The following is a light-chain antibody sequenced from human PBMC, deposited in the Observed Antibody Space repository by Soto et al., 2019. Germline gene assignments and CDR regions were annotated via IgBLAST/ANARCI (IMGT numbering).Light chain of an antibody. Sequence: QSVLTQPRSVSGSPGQSVTISCTGISNNYVSWYQQHPGKVPKVIVYDVTLRPSGVSDRFSGSRSGNTASLAISGLRAEDEADYYCCSYSGTYPEVVFGGGPKVTVL. CDR1: SNNY. J-gene: IGLJ2*01. CDR3: CSYSGTYPEVV. V-gene: IGLV2-11*01. CDR2: DVT.